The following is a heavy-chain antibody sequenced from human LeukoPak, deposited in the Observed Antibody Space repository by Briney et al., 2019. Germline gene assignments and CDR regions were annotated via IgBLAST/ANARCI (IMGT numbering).Heavy chain of an antibody. V-gene: IGHV3-74*01. CDR1: GFTFRNYW. Sequence: GGSLRLSCAASGFTFRNYWMHWVRQAPGEGLVWVSRIKTDGSTTNYADSVKGRFTISRDNVKNTLYLQLNSLRAEDTAVYYCVSAWGTTDDYWGQGTLVTVSS. CDR2: IKTDGSTT. CDR3: VSAWGTTDDY. J-gene: IGHJ4*02. D-gene: IGHD1-7*01.